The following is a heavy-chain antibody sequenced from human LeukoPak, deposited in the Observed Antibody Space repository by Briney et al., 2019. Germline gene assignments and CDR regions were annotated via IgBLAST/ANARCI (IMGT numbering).Heavy chain of an antibody. Sequence: SETLSLTCAVYGGSFSGYYWSWIRQPPGKGLEWIGEINHSGSTNYNPSLKSRVTISVDTSKNQFSLKLSSVTAADTAVYYCARQDLRAYYYYYMDVWGKGTTVTISS. CDR3: ARQDLRAYYYYYMDV. D-gene: IGHD2-15*01. CDR2: INHSGST. CDR1: GGSFSGYY. J-gene: IGHJ6*03. V-gene: IGHV4-34*01.